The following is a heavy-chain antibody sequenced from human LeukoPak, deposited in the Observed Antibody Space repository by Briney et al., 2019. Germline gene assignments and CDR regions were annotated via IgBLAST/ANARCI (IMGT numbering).Heavy chain of an antibody. D-gene: IGHD3-3*01. CDR3: ARDQYDTWSRRGNFDS. J-gene: IGHJ4*02. CDR1: GFTFGKYW. Sequence: PGGSLRLSCVASGFTFGKYWMSWVRQARGKGLERVANIKLDGSEKNYVDSVKGRFTISRDNTKTSLYLQMNSLRAEDTAVFYCARDQYDTWSRRGNFDSWGQGTLVIVSS. V-gene: IGHV3-7*03. CDR2: IKLDGSEK.